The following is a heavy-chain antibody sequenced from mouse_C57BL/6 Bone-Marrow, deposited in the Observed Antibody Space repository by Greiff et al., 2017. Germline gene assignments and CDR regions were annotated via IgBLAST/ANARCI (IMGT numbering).Heavy chain of an antibody. V-gene: IGHV5-16*01. CDR2: INYDGGST. Sequence: EVMLVASEGGLVQPGSSMNLSCTASGFAFSDYYMAWVRQVPEKGLEWVANINYDGGSTYYLDSLKSRFIISRDNAKNILYLQMSSLKSEYTATYYCARDESWYVDVWGTGTTVTVSA. D-gene: IGHD6-2*01. J-gene: IGHJ1*03. CDR1: GFAFSDYY. CDR3: ARDESWYVDV.